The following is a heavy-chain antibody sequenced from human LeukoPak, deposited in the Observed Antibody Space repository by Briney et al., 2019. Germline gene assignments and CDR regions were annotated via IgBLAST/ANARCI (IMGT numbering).Heavy chain of an antibody. CDR2: IYYSSWST. J-gene: IGHJ4*02. CDR3: ASQVYCSAGSCYSNF. Sequence: PSETLSLTCTVSGGSISSRTYFWGWIRQPPGKGLEWIGNIYYSSWSTYYNPSLKSRVTISVDTSKNQFSLNLSSVTAADTAVYYCASQVYCSAGSCYSNFWGQGTLVTVSS. CDR1: GGSISSRTYF. D-gene: IGHD2-15*01. V-gene: IGHV4-39*01.